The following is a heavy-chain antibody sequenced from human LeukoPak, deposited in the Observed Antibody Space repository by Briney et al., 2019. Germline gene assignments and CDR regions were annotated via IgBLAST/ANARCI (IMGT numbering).Heavy chain of an antibody. Sequence: SETLSLTCTVSGGSISSSSYYWGWIRQPPGKGLEWIGSIYYSGSTNYNPSLKSRVTISVDTSKNQFSLKLSSVTAADTAVYYCARHEGTISYYFDYWGQGTLVTVSS. CDR3: ARHEGTISYYFDY. J-gene: IGHJ4*02. D-gene: IGHD4/OR15-4a*01. CDR1: GGSISSSSYY. CDR2: IYYSGST. V-gene: IGHV4-39*01.